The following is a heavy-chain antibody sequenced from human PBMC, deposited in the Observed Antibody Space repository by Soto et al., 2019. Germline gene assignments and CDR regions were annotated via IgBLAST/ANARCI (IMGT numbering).Heavy chain of an antibody. CDR3: AGPPELTRIYYYYGMDV. Sequence: SVKVSCKASGGTFSSYAISWVRQAPGQGLEWMGGIIPILGTANYAQKFQGRVTITADESTSTAYMELSSLRSEDTAVYYCAGPPELTRIYYYYGMDVWGQGTTVTVSS. J-gene: IGHJ6*02. D-gene: IGHD1-7*01. CDR1: GGTFSSYA. CDR2: IIPILGTA. V-gene: IGHV1-69*13.